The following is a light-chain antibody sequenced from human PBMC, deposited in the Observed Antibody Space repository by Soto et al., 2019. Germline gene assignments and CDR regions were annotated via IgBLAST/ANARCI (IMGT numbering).Light chain of an antibody. CDR1: QSVSNL. V-gene: IGKV1-5*01. Sequence: DIQITQSPSTLSASVGDRVTITCRASQSVSNLLAWYQQKPGKAPKLLIYDASTLETGVPSRFSGSGSGTEVTLTISSLQPDDFATYYCQQYNSYLLTFGGGTKVEI. J-gene: IGKJ4*01. CDR2: DAS. CDR3: QQYNSYLLT.